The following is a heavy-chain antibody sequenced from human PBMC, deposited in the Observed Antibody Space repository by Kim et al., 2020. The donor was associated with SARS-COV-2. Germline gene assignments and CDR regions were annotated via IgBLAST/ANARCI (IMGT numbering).Heavy chain of an antibody. D-gene: IGHD5-18*01. V-gene: IGHV1-69*01. Sequence: YAQKFQGRVTITADESTSTAYMELSSLRSEDTAVYYCARAGIGMSMVIGYWGQGTLVTVSS. J-gene: IGHJ4*02. CDR3: ARAGIGMSMVIGY.